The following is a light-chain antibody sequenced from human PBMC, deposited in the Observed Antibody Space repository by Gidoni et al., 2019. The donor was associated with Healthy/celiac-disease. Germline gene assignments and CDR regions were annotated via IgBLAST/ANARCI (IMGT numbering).Light chain of an antibody. CDR3: QSYDSSLSAFYV. CDR1: SSNIGAGYD. V-gene: IGLV1-40*01. J-gene: IGLJ1*01. CDR2: GNS. Sequence: SVLTPPPPGSGAPGQGVTISCTGSSSNIGAGYDVHWYQQLPGTAPKLLIYGNSNRPSGVPDRFSGSKSGTSASLAITGLQAEDEADYYCQSYDSSLSAFYVFGTGTKVTVL.